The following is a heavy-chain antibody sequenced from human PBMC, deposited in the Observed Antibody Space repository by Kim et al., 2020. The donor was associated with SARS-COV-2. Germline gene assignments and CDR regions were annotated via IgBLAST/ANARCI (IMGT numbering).Heavy chain of an antibody. V-gene: IGHV4-59*09. Sequence: RVTISVDTSKNQFSLKLSSVTAADTAVYYCARGVGYYYDSSGYPPGSFDIWGQGTMVTVSS. CDR3: ARGVGYYYDSSGYPPGSFDI. J-gene: IGHJ3*02. D-gene: IGHD3-22*01.